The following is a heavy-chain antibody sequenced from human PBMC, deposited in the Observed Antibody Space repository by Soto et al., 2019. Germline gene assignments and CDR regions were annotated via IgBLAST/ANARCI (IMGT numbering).Heavy chain of an antibody. CDR2: IHPGDSDT. J-gene: IGHJ4*02. CDR3: AKYEGYCSTTTCSNFDY. V-gene: IGHV5-51*01. CDR1: GFTFTSYW. D-gene: IGHD2-2*01. Sequence: GESLKISCKGSGFTFTSYWIAWVRQMPGKGLEWMGIIHPGDSDTSYSPSFQGQVTISADKSINTAYLHWSSLKASDTAIYYCAKYEGYCSTTTCSNFDYWGQGTLVTVSS.